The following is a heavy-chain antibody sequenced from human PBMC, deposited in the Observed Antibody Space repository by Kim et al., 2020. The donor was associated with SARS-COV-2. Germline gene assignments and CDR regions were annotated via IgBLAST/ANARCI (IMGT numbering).Heavy chain of an antibody. Sequence: GGSLRLSCVGSGFTGFSFTTSKMNWVRQAPGKGLEWVSSISGIGTYIHYADSVKGRVTISRDNAKNSMYLQMDNLRAEDTAVYYCATDIKSGYYYGLDVWGHGTTVTVSS. D-gene: IGHD3-3*01. CDR2: ISGIGTYI. CDR1: GFTGFSFTTSK. V-gene: IGHV3-21*01. CDR3: ATDIKSGYYYGLDV. J-gene: IGHJ6*02.